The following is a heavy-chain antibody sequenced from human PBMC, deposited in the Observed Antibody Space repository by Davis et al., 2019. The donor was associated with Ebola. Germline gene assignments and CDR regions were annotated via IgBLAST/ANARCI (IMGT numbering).Heavy chain of an antibody. J-gene: IGHJ4*02. V-gene: IGHV1-24*01. CDR2: FDPEDGET. CDR3: ARVGPATTTVDY. Sequence: ASSVQVSRQVSGYTLTDFSIHWLRHAPGKGLEWMGGFDPEDGETIYAQKFQGRVTMTEDTSTETAYMELSSLRSEDTAVYYCARVGPATTTVDYWVQGTLVTVSS. D-gene: IGHD1-26*01. CDR1: GYTLTDFS.